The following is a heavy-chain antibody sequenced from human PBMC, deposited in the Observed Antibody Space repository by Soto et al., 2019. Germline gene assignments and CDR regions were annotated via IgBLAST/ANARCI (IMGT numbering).Heavy chain of an antibody. CDR2: INPNSGGT. CDR3: ARVRDRGAARLYSMGY. J-gene: IGHJ4*02. CDR1: GYTFTGYY. Sequence: ASVKVSCKASGYTFTGYYMHWVRQAPGQGLEWMGWINPNSGGTNYAQKFQGWVTMTRDTSISTAYMELSRLRSDDTAVYYCARVRDRGAARLYSMGYWGQGTLVTVSS. V-gene: IGHV1-2*04. D-gene: IGHD6-6*01.